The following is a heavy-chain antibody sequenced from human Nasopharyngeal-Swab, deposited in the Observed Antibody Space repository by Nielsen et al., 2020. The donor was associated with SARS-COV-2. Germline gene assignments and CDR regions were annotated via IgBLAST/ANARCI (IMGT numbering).Heavy chain of an antibody. CDR3: ARDQGSSWYTYYYYYGMDV. CDR1: GFTFSSYA. J-gene: IGHJ6*02. D-gene: IGHD6-13*01. CDR2: ISYDGSKK. V-gene: IGHV3-30-3*01. Sequence: GSLRLSCAASGFTFSSYAMHWVRQAPGKGLEWVAVISYDGSKKYYADSVKGRFTISRDNSKNTLYLQMNSLRAEDTTVYYCARDQGSSWYTYYYYYGMDVWGQGTTVTVSS.